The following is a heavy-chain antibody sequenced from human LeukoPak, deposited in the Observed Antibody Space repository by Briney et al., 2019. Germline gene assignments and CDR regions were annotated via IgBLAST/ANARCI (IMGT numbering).Heavy chain of an antibody. D-gene: IGHD1-26*01. CDR1: GFTFSSYS. V-gene: IGHV3-21*01. J-gene: IGHJ4*02. Sequence: PGGSLRLSCAASGFTFSSYSMNWVRQAPGKGLEWVSSISYNSSYIYYADSVKDRFTISRDNSKNTLYLQMNSLRAEDRAVYYCAKDRERFIVGASGGLAGFDYWGRGTLVTVSS. CDR2: ISYNSSYI. CDR3: AKDRERFIVGASGGLAGFDY.